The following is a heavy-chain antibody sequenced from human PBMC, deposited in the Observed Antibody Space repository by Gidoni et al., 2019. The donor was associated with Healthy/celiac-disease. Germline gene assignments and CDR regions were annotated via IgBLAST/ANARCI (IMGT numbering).Heavy chain of an antibody. J-gene: IGHJ4*02. CDR1: GYSFTSYY. CDR2: INPSGGST. D-gene: IGHD5-18*01. V-gene: IGHV1-46*01. Sequence: QVQLVQSGADVKKPGASVQLSCYASGYSFTSYYLHWVRQAPGQGLEWMGIINPSGGSTSYAQKFQGRVNMTRDTSTSTVYMELSSMRSEDTAVYYCARGAGIQLWLLASWGQGTLVTVSS. CDR3: ARGAGIQLWLLAS.